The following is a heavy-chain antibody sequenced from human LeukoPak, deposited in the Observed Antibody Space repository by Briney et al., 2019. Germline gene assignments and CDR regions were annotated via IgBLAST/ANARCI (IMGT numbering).Heavy chain of an antibody. CDR2: ISYDGSNK. V-gene: IGHV3-30-3*01. D-gene: IGHD3-16*01. CDR1: GFTFSSYA. CDR3: AKDPMPKAVWWYFDL. Sequence: GRSLRLSCAASGFTFSSYAMHWVRQAPGKGLEWVAVISYDGSNKYYADSVKGRFTISRDNSKNTLYLQMNSLRAEDTAVYYCAKDPMPKAVWWYFDLWGRGTLVTVSS. J-gene: IGHJ2*01.